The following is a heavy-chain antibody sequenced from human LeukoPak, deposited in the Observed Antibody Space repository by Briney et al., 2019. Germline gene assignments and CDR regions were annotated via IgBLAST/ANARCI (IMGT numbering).Heavy chain of an antibody. CDR2: MNPKSGNT. V-gene: IGHV1-8*01. CDR1: GYTFTTYD. CDR3: ARVFGGHEIGF. Sequence: VASVRVSCKASGYTFTTYDINWVRQATGQGLEWMGWMNPKSGNTAYAQKFQGRVTMTRNTSIDTAYLEMSSLRSEDTAMYYCARVFGGHEIGFWGQGTRVTVSS. J-gene: IGHJ4*02. D-gene: IGHD5-12*01.